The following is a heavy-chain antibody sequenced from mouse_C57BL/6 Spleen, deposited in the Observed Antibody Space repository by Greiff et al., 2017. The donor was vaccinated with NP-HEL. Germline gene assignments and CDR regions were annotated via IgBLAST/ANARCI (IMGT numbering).Heavy chain of an antibody. D-gene: IGHD2-12*01. V-gene: IGHV1-69*01. CDR1: GYTFTSYW. Sequence: VQLQQPGAELVMPGASVKLSCKASGYTFTSYWMHWVKQRPGQGLEWIGEIDPSDSYTNYNQKFKGKSTLTVDKSSSTAYMQLSSLTSEDSAVYYCARVVTIYYAMDYWGQGTSVTVSS. CDR2: IDPSDSYT. CDR3: ARVVTIYYAMDY. J-gene: IGHJ4*01.